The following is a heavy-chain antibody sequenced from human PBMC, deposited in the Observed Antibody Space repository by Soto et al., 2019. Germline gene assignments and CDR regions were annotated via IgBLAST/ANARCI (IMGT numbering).Heavy chain of an antibody. Sequence: ASVKVSCKASGGTFSSYAISWVRQAPGQGLEWMGGIIPIFGTANYAQKFQGRVTITADESTSTAYMELSSLRSEDTAVYYCARADGYTPDYYYYGMDVWGQGTTVTVSS. J-gene: IGHJ6*02. CDR3: ARADGYTPDYYYYGMDV. V-gene: IGHV1-69*13. D-gene: IGHD5-12*01. CDR1: GGTFSSYA. CDR2: IIPIFGTA.